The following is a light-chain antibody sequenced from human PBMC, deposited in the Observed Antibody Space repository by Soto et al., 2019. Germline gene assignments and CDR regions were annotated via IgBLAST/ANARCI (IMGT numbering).Light chain of an antibody. CDR1: QGISSY. CDR2: AAS. CDR3: QQYYSYPGT. V-gene: IGKV1-8*01. J-gene: IGKJ1*01. Sequence: AIRMTQSPSSFSASTGDRVTITCRASQGISSYLAWYQQKPGKAPKLLIYAASTLQSGVPSRFSGSGSGTDFTLTISWLQSEDFATYYCQQYYSYPGTFGQGTKVEIK.